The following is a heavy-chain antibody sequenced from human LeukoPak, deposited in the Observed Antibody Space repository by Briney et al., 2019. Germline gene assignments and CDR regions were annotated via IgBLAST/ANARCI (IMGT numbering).Heavy chain of an antibody. Sequence: GGALRLSCVASGFTFQDYTMHWVRQAPGKTLEGVSLISWDGTTCYTDSVKGRFTISRDNSKNSLYLQMDTLRSEDTAFYYCVKDLSYESSGHVLEYWGQGTLVTVSS. CDR3: VKDLSYESSGHVLEY. CDR2: ISWDGTT. CDR1: GFTFQDYT. J-gene: IGHJ4*02. V-gene: IGHV3-43*01. D-gene: IGHD3-22*01.